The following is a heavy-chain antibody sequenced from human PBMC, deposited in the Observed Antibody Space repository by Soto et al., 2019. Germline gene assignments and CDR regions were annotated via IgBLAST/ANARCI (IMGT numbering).Heavy chain of an antibody. D-gene: IGHD3-10*01. CDR2: IKRDASEK. V-gene: IGHV3-7*01. Sequence: EVQLVESGGGLVQPGGSLRLSCAASGFAFGNYWMSWVRQVPGKGLEWLGTIKRDASEKKYVDSVRGRFNMSRDNAKNSLYLQMDSLRGEETAVYYCARDSGDGSASSVNHDLDYWGQGTLVIVSS. J-gene: IGHJ4*02. CDR3: ARDSGDGSASSVNHDLDY. CDR1: GFAFGNYW.